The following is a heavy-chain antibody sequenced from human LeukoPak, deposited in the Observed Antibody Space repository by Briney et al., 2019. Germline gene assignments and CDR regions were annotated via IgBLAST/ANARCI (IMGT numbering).Heavy chain of an antibody. D-gene: IGHD3-22*01. CDR2: ISYDGSNK. Sequence: GGSLRLSCAASGFTFSSYPMHWVRQAPGKWLERVAVISYDGSNKFYSDSVKGRFTISRDNSKSTLYLQMNSLRSEDTAIYYCARDIPDSSGYYYRHFDYWGQGTLVTVSS. CDR1: GFTFSSYP. V-gene: IGHV3-30-3*01. J-gene: IGHJ4*02. CDR3: ARDIPDSSGYYYRHFDY.